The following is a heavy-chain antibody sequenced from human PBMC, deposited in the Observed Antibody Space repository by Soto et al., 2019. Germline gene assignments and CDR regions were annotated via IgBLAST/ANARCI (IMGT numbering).Heavy chain of an antibody. V-gene: IGHV3-23*01. D-gene: IGHD4-17*01. Sequence: GGSLRLSCAASGFTFSSYAMSWVRQAPGKGLEWVSAISGSGGSTYYADSVKGRFTISRDNSKNTLYLQMNSLRAEDTAVYYCANAGDYSYYYGMDVWGQGTTVTVSS. CDR2: ISGSGGST. J-gene: IGHJ6*02. CDR3: ANAGDYSYYYGMDV. CDR1: GFTFSSYA.